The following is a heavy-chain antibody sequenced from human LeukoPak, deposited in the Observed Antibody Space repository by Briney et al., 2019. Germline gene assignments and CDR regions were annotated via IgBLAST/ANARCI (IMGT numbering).Heavy chain of an antibody. CDR2: ISSSSSYI. CDR3: ARGVVYPTWSGPHWSDY. J-gene: IGHJ4*02. V-gene: IGHV3-21*01. D-gene: IGHD3-3*01. CDR1: GFTFKSYS. Sequence: GGSLRLSCAASGFTFKSYSMNWVRQAPGKGLEWVSSISSSSSYIYYADSVKGRFTISRDNAKNSLYLQMNSLRAEDTAVYYCARGVVYPTWSGPHWSDYWGQGTLVTVSS.